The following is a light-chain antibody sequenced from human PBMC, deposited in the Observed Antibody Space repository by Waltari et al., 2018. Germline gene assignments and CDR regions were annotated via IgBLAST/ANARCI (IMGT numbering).Light chain of an antibody. CDR1: SSDIGDFNY. CDR2: GVT. CDR3: SSYTDTNTLHVV. V-gene: IGLV2-14*03. Sequence: SALTQPASVSGSPGQSITISCTGTSSDIGDFNYLSLYQQHPGEGPKLIIYGVTKRPSGVSNRFSGSKSGNTASLTISGLQADDEAEYFCSSYTDTNTLHVVFGGGTKLSVL. J-gene: IGLJ2*01.